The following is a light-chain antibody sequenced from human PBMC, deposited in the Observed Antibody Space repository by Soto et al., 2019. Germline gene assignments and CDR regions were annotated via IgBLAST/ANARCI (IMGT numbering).Light chain of an antibody. Sequence: DIQMTQSPSTLSASVGDRVTITCRASQSISSWLAWYQQKPGKAPKLLLYKASSLESGVPSRFSGSGSGTEFTLTISSLQPDVFSTYYCQQYNSYPTFGQGTKVEIK. V-gene: IGKV1-5*03. CDR2: KAS. J-gene: IGKJ1*01. CDR3: QQYNSYPT. CDR1: QSISSW.